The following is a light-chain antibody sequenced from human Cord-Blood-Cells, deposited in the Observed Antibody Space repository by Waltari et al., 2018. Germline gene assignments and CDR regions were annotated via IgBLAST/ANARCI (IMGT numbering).Light chain of an antibody. CDR1: QRVSSY. J-gene: IGKJ3*01. CDR3: QQRSNWIT. CDR2: DAS. V-gene: IGKV3-11*01. Sequence: EIVLTQSPATLSLSPGERATLSCRASQRVSSYLAWYQQKPGQAPRLLIYDASNRATGIPARFSGSGSGTDFTLTISSLEPEDLAVYYCQQRSNWITFGPGTKVDIK.